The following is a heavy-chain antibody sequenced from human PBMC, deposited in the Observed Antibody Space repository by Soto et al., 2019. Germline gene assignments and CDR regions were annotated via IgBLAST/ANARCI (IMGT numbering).Heavy chain of an antibody. CDR1: GFTFSSYS. D-gene: IGHD5-18*01. Sequence: EVQLVESGGGLVQPGGSLRLYCAASGFTFSSYSMNWVRQAPGKGLEWVSYISSSSSTIYYADSVKGRFTISRDNVKNSLYLQMNSLRDEDTAVYYCARDGGYSYGYGVDYWGQGTLVTVSS. J-gene: IGHJ4*02. V-gene: IGHV3-48*02. CDR2: ISSSSSTI. CDR3: ARDGGYSYGYGVDY.